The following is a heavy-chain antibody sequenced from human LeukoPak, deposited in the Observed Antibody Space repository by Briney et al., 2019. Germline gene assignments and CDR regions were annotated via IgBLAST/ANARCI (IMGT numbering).Heavy chain of an antibody. Sequence: ASVKVSCKASGYTFTDYYMHWVRQAPGQGLEWMGWINPNGGGTNYAQKFQGRVTMTRDTSFNTGYMELSSLRSEDTAVYYCARRYLYDNSAYYYGFNHWGQGTLVTVSS. CDR2: INPNGGGT. CDR3: ARRYLYDNSAYYYGFNH. V-gene: IGHV1-2*02. D-gene: IGHD3-22*01. CDR1: GYTFTDYY. J-gene: IGHJ4*02.